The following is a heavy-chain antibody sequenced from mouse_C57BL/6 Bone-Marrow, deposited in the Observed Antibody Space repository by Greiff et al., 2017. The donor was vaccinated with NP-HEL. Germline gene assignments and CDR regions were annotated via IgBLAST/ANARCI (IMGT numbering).Heavy chain of an antibody. CDR3: ARRVPPFDY. J-gene: IGHJ2*01. Sequence: QVQLQQSGADLAKPGASVKLSCKASGYTFTSYWMHWVKQRPGQGLEWIGYINPSSGYTKYKQKFKDKATLTGDKSSSKPYMQLSNLTYEDTAVYYCARRVPPFDYWGQGTTLTVSA. V-gene: IGHV1-7*01. CDR2: INPSSGYT. CDR1: GYTFTSYW.